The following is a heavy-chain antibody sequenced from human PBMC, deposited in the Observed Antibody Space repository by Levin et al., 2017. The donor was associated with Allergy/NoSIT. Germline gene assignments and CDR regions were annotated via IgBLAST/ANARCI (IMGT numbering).Heavy chain of an antibody. D-gene: IGHD2-2*01. CDR3: ARGVVPAATHNYYYYYYMDV. Sequence: GESLKISCAASGFTFSSYSMNWVRQAPGKGLEWVSYISSSSSTIYYADSVKGRFTISRDNAKNSLYLQMNSLRAEDTAVYYCARGVVPAATHNYYYYYYMDVWGKGTTVTVSS. CDR1: GFTFSSYS. J-gene: IGHJ6*03. V-gene: IGHV3-48*01. CDR2: ISSSSSTI.